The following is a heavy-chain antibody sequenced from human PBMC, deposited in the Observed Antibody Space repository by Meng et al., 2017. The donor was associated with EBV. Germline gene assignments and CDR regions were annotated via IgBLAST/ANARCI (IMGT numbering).Heavy chain of an antibody. D-gene: IGHD1-26*01. Sequence: QVQRVQAGGEVQKPGASVKVSCKASGYTFTSYAMHWVRQAPGQRLEWMGWINAGNGNTKYSQKFQGRVTITRDTSASTAYMELSSLRSEDTAVYYCARGGEWGLRWSYAFDIWGQGTMVTVSS. J-gene: IGHJ3*02. V-gene: IGHV1-3*01. CDR2: INAGNGNT. CDR3: ARGGEWGLRWSYAFDI. CDR1: GYTFTSYA.